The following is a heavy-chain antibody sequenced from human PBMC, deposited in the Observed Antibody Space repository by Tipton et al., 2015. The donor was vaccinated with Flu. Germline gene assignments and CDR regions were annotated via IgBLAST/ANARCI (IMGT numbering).Heavy chain of an antibody. CDR1: GLTFSGYW. CDR3: ARDAFGDSSA. CDR2: INRHGGGQ. J-gene: IGHJ3*01. V-gene: IGHV3-7*01. D-gene: IGHD2-15*01. Sequence: SLRLSCAASGLTFSGYWMDWVRQAPGKGLEWVANINRHGGGQQYVDSVKGRFTISRDNAENSLYLQMNSLRPEDTAVYYCARDAFGDSSAWGQGTMVTVSS.